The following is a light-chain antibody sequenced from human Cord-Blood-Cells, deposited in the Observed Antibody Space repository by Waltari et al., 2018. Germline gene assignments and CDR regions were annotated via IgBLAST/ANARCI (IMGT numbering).Light chain of an antibody. CDR1: SSDVGGYNY. CDR3: SSYTSSSTWV. CDR2: DVS. V-gene: IGLV2-14*03. J-gene: IGLJ3*02. Sequence: QSALTQPASVSGSPGQSITISCTGTSSDVGGYNYVSWYQQHPGKAPKLMLYDVSYRPSGVSNRFSGSKSGNTASLTISGLQAEDEADYYCSSYTSSSTWVFGGGTKLTVL.